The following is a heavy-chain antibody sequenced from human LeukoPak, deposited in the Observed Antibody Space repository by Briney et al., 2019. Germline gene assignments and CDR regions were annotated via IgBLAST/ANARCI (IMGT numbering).Heavy chain of an antibody. J-gene: IGHJ6*02. CDR1: GFTFDDYA. V-gene: IGHV3-48*03. CDR2: ISSSGSTI. CDR3: ARSVVAAEDYYYGMDV. Sequence: GRSLRLSCAASGFTFDDYAMHWVRQAPGKGLEWVSYISSSGSTIYYADSVKGRFTISRDNAENSLYLQMNSLRAEDTAVYYCARSVVAAEDYYYGMDVWGQGTTVTVSS. D-gene: IGHD2-15*01.